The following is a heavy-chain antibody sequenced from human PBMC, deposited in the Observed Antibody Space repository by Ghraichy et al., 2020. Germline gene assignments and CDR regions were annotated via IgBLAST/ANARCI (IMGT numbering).Heavy chain of an antibody. CDR3: ARHIYCSSTSCYSYWFDP. J-gene: IGHJ5*02. CDR1: GGSISSSSYY. D-gene: IGHD2-2*02. V-gene: IGHV4-39*01. Sequence: SETLSLTCTVSGGSISSSSYYWGWIRQPPGKGLEWIGSIYYSGSTYYNPSLKSRVTISVDTSKNQFSLKLSSVTAADTAVYYCARHIYCSSTSCYSYWFDPWGQGTLVTVSS. CDR2: IYYSGST.